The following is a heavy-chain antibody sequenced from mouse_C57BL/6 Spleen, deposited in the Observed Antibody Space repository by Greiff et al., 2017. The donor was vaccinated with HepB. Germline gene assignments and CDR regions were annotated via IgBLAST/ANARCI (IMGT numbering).Heavy chain of an antibody. D-gene: IGHD4-1*01. J-gene: IGHJ3*01. CDR2: IYPNSGST. Sequence: QVQLQQPGAELVKPGASVKLSCKASGYTFTSYWMHWVKQRPGQGLEWIGIIYPNSGSTNYNEKFKSKATLTVDKSSSTAYMQLSSLTSEDSAIYYYARSGTGSIAYWGQGTLVTVSA. CDR1: GYTFTSYW. V-gene: IGHV1-64*01. CDR3: ARSGTGSIAY.